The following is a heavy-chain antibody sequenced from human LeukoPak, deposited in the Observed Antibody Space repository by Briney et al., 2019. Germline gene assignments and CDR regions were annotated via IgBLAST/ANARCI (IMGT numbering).Heavy chain of an antibody. CDR2: ISGSGGST. D-gene: IGHD6-13*01. CDR1: GFTLSSYA. CDR3: AKDSDRIAAAGAFDY. J-gene: IGHJ4*02. V-gene: IGHV3-23*01. Sequence: GGSLRLSCAASGFTLSSYAMSWVRQAPGKGLEWVSAISGSGGSTYYADSVKGRFTISRDNSKNTLYLQMNSLRAEDTAVYYCAKDSDRIAAAGAFDYWGQGTLVTVSS.